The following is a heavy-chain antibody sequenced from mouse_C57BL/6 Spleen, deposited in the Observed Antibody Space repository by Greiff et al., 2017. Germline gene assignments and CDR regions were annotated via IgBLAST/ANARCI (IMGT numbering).Heavy chain of an antibody. D-gene: IGHD5-1*01. CDR2: IYPSDSET. Sequence: VQLQQPGAELVRPGSSVKLSCKASGYTFTSYWMDWVKQRPGQGLEWIGNIYPSDSETHYNQKFKDKATLTVDKSSSTAYMQLSSLTSEDSAVYYCARSAYPYYFDYWGQGTTLTVSS. CDR3: ARSAYPYYFDY. J-gene: IGHJ2*01. V-gene: IGHV1-61*01. CDR1: GYTFTSYW.